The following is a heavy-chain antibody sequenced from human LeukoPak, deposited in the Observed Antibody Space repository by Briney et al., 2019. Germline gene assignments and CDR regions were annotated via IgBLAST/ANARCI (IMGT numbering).Heavy chain of an antibody. J-gene: IGHJ4*02. CDR1: GFIFSTYS. CDR3: ARSGYGSRWYFFDH. D-gene: IGHD6-13*01. Sequence: GGSLRLSCAASGFIFSTYSINWVRQAPGKGLEWVSHISSSSSSIYYADSVKGRFSISRDNAKNSLYLQMNSLRDEDTAVYYCARSGYGSRWYFFDHWGQGTLVTISS. V-gene: IGHV3-48*02. CDR2: ISSSSSSI.